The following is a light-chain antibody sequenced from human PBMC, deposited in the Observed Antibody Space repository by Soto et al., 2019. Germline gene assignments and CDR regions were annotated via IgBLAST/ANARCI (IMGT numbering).Light chain of an antibody. Sequence: EIVMTQSPATLSVSPGERATLSCRASQSVSSNLAWYQQKPCQAPRLLIYGASTRATGIPARFSGSGSGTEFTLTISGLQSEDFAVYYCQQYNKWPPYTFGQGTKLEIK. V-gene: IGKV3-15*01. CDR3: QQYNKWPPYT. CDR1: QSVSSN. CDR2: GAS. J-gene: IGKJ2*01.